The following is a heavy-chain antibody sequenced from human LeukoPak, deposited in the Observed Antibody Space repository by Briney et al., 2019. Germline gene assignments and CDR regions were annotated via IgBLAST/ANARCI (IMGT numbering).Heavy chain of an antibody. D-gene: IGHD1-26*01. CDR2: ISYSGTT. CDR3: AVLLLRRATWDY. V-gene: IGHV4-30-4*01. Sequence: PSQTLSLTCTVSGGSISSGDYFWSWIRQPPGKGLEWIGYISYSGTTFYNPSLKSRVSISVDTSNNQYSLKLSSVTAADTAVYYCAVLLLRRATWDYWGQGTLVTVSS. CDR1: GGSISSGDYF. J-gene: IGHJ4*02.